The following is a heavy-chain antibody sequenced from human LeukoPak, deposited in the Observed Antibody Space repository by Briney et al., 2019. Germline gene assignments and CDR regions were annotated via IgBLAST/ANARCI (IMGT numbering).Heavy chain of an antibody. CDR2: ISSSSSTI. CDR3: ARVVVVPAATPSYYYYYYYMDV. J-gene: IGHJ6*03. V-gene: IGHV3-48*01. D-gene: IGHD2-2*01. CDR1: GFTFSSYS. Sequence: GGSLRLSCAASGFTFSSYSMNWVRQAPGKGLEWVSYISSSSSTIYYADSVKGRFTISRDNAKNSLYLQMNSLRAEDTAVYYCARVVVVPAATPSYYYYYYYMDVWGKGTTVTVSS.